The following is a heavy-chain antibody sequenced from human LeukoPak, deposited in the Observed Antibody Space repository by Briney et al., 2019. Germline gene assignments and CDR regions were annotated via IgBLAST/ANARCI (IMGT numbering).Heavy chain of an antibody. Sequence: GGSLRLSCAASGFTFSSYWMHWVRQAPGKGLVWVSRINSDGSSTSYADSVKGRFTISRDNSKNTLYLQMNSLRAEDTAVYYCASLMTTVTQYYFDYWGQGTLVTVSS. CDR3: ASLMTTVTQYYFDY. J-gene: IGHJ4*02. D-gene: IGHD4-17*01. CDR1: GFTFSSYW. V-gene: IGHV3-74*01. CDR2: INSDGSST.